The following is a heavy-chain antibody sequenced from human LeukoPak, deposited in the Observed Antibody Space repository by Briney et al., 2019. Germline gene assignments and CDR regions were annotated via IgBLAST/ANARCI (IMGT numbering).Heavy chain of an antibody. CDR2: IYHSGST. CDR3: ARSLRYSSGWYVDY. CDR1: GGSISSSNW. Sequence: PSETLSLTCAVSGGSISSSNWWSWVRQPPRQGLEWIGEIYHSGSTNYNPSLKSRVTISVDKSKNQFSLKLSSVTAADTAVYYCARSLRYSSGWYVDYWGQGTLVTVSS. V-gene: IGHV4-4*02. J-gene: IGHJ4*02. D-gene: IGHD6-19*01.